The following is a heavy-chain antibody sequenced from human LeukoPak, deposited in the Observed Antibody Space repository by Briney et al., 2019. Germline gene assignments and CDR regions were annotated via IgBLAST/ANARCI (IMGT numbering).Heavy chain of an antibody. J-gene: IGHJ4*02. Sequence: GGSLRLSCAASGFTFSSYWMNWVRQAPGKGLEWVANIKQDGSEKYYVDSVKGRFTISRDNAKNSLYLQMNSLRAEDTAVYYCAGYYYDSSGYYWDYWGQGTLVTVSS. D-gene: IGHD3-22*01. CDR3: AGYYYDSSGYYWDY. V-gene: IGHV3-7*01. CDR2: IKQDGSEK. CDR1: GFTFSSYW.